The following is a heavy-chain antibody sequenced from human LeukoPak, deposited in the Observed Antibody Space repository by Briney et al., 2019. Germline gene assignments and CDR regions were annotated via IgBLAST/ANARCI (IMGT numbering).Heavy chain of an antibody. Sequence: GGSLRLSCAASGFTFSSYSMNWVRQAPGKGLEWVSYISSNSSTIYYADSVIGRFTISRDNAKNSLYLQMNRLRAEDTAVYYCARDDTHYGSSGSFYDAFDIWGQGTMVTVSS. CDR2: ISSNSSTI. J-gene: IGHJ3*02. V-gene: IGHV3-48*04. CDR3: ARDDTHYGSSGSFYDAFDI. CDR1: GFTFSSYS. D-gene: IGHD3-22*01.